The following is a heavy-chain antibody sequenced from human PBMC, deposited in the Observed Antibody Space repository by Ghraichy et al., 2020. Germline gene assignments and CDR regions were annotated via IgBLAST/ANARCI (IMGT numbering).Heavy chain of an antibody. CDR3: ARGVTTAGQYYFDS. CDR2: MYTSGST. D-gene: IGHD6-13*01. J-gene: IGHJ4*02. CDR1: GGSISSYN. V-gene: IGHV4-4*07. Sequence: SETLSLTCTVSGGSISSYNWNWIRQPAGKGLEWIGRMYTSGSTTYNPSLKSRVTLSADTSKNQFFLKLSSVTAADTALYYCARGVTTAGQYYFDSWGQGTLLTVSS.